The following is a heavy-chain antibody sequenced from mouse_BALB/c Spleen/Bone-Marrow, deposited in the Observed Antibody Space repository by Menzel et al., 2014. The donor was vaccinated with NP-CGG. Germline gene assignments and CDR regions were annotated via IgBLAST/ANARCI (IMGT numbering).Heavy chain of an antibody. CDR3: ARDGSSWGYFDV. D-gene: IGHD1-1*01. Sequence: VMLVESGAELVRPGVSVKISCKGSGYTFTDYAMHWVKQSHAKSLEWIGVISTYYGDASYNQKFKGKATMTVDKSSSTAYMELARLTSEDSAIYYCARDGSSWGYFDVWGAGTTVTVSS. V-gene: IGHV1S137*01. J-gene: IGHJ1*01. CDR1: GYTFTDYA. CDR2: ISTYYGDA.